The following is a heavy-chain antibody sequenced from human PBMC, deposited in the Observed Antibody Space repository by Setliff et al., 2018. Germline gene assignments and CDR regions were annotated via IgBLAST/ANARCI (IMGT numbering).Heavy chain of an antibody. V-gene: IGHV1-18*01. J-gene: IGHJ4*02. CDR3: LRLVRYCTKIARQATSGDEV. Sequence: GASVKVSCKASGYTLSNSILSWVRQAPGQGLEWMGWISAYNGKTYFAQKFQDRITLTTDTSTNTGYLELRGLRSDDTAVYYCLRLVRYCTKIARQATSGDEVWGLGTLVTVSS. CDR2: ISAYNGKT. D-gene: IGHD2-8*01. CDR1: GYTLSNSI.